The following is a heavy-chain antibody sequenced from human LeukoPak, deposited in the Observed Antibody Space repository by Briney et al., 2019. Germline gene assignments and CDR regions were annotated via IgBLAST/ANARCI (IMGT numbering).Heavy chain of an antibody. Sequence: GRSLRLSCAASGFTFSSYAMHWVRQAPGKGLKWVAVISYDGSNKYYADSVKGRFTISRDNSKNTLYLQMNSLRAEDTAVYYCARDLTTRITMVRGVDGMDVWGQGTTVTVSS. CDR2: ISYDGSNK. J-gene: IGHJ6*02. V-gene: IGHV3-30-3*01. CDR1: GFTFSSYA. D-gene: IGHD3-10*01. CDR3: ARDLTTRITMVRGVDGMDV.